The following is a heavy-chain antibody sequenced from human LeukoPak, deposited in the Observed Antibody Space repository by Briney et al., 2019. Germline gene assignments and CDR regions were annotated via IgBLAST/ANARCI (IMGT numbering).Heavy chain of an antibody. CDR1: GGSISSYY. CDR3: ARQVRRGKYYFDY. CDR2: IYYSGST. V-gene: IGHV4-59*08. Sequence: PSETLSLTCTVSGGSISSYYRSWIRQPPGKGLEWIGYIYYSGSTNYNPSLKSRVTISVDTSKNQFSLKLSSVTAADTAVYYCARQVRRGKYYFDYWGQGTLVTVSS. D-gene: IGHD4/OR15-4a*01. J-gene: IGHJ4*02.